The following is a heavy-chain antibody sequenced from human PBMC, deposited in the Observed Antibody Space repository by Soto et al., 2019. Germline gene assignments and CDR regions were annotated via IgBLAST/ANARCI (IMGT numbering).Heavy chain of an antibody. CDR1: GFSLSTSGVG. J-gene: IGHJ5*02. V-gene: IGHV2-5*02. D-gene: IGHD3-3*01. CDR2: IYWDDDK. Sequence: QITLKESGPTLVKPTQTLTLTCTFSGFSLSTSGVGVGWIRQPPGKALEWLALIYWDDDKRYSPSLKSRLTITKETSKNQLVLTMTNIDPVDTATYYCAHRPHTYYDFWSGYYGNWFAPWGQGTLVTVSS. CDR3: AHRPHTYYDFWSGYYGNWFAP.